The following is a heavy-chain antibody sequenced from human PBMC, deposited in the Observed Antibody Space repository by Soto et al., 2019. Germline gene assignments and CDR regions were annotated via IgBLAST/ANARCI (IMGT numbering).Heavy chain of an antibody. D-gene: IGHD6-13*01. CDR2: IDPSDSYT. V-gene: IGHV5-10-1*01. CDR3: ARHGVAAARPIYYYGMDV. Sequence: GESLKISCKGSGYSFTSYWISWVRQMPGKGLEKMERIDPSDSYTNYSPSFQGHVTISADKSISTAYLQWSSLKASDTAMFYCARHGVAAARPIYYYGMDVWVQGTTVTVSS. J-gene: IGHJ6*02. CDR1: GYSFTSYW.